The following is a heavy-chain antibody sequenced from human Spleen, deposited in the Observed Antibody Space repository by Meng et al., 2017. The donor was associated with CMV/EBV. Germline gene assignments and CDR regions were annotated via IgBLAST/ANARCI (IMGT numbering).Heavy chain of an antibody. CDR2: INHSGST. D-gene: IGHD1-7*01. J-gene: IGHJ4*02. CDR3: ARGDQGYQLVLYY. Sequence: GSLRLSCAAPGFTFSTSWMSWVRQAPGKGLEWIGEINHSGSTIYSPSLKSRVTISVDTSTNQFSLSLNSVTAADTAVYYCARGDQGYQLVLYYWGQGTVVTVSS. CDR1: GFTFSTSW. V-gene: IGHV4-34*01.